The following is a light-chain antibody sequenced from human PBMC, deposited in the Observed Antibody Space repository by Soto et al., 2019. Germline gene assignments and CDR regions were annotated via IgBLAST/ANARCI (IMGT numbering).Light chain of an antibody. V-gene: IGKV1-5*01. CDR2: DVS. Sequence: DIQMTQSPSTLSASVGDRVTITCRASQSISSWLAWYQQKPGKAPKLLIYDVSSLESGVSSRFSGSGSGKEFSLTISSLQPDDSATYYCKQYNTFWPFGQGTKVEIK. J-gene: IGKJ1*01. CDR1: QSISSW. CDR3: KQYNTFWP.